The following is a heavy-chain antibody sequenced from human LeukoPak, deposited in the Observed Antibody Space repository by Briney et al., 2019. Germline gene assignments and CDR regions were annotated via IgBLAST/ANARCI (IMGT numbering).Heavy chain of an antibody. D-gene: IGHD2-15*01. Sequence: PGGSLRLSCAASGFTFSSYSMNWVRQAPGKGLEWVSSISSSSSYIYYADSVKGRFTISRDNAKNSLYLQMNSLRAEDTAVNYCARVSCSGGSCSYYFDYWGQGTLVTVSS. CDR1: GFTFSSYS. J-gene: IGHJ4*02. CDR2: ISSSSSYI. V-gene: IGHV3-21*01. CDR3: ARVSCSGGSCSYYFDY.